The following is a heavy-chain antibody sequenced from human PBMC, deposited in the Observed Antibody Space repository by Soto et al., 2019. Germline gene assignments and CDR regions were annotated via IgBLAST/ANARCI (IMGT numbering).Heavy chain of an antibody. CDR2: ISGFNGNT. CDR1: GYSFTNYG. CDR3: ARDRGVAPPVAGNTHYYYYMDV. Sequence: QDRLVQSGAEVKKPGASVTVSCKASGYSFTNYGITWLRQAPGQGLEWMGWISGFNGNTHYAQKLQGRVTMTTDASTSTAYMELRSLRSDDTAVYYCARDRGVAPPVAGNTHYYYYMDVWGKGTTVTVSS. J-gene: IGHJ6*03. D-gene: IGHD6-19*01. V-gene: IGHV1-18*01.